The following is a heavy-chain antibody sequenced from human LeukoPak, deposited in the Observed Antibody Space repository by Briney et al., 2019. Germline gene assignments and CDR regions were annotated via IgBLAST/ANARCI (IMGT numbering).Heavy chain of an antibody. V-gene: IGHV3-64D*06. J-gene: IGHJ4*02. CDR2: ISSNGGST. Sequence: PGGSLRLSCSASGFTFSSYAMHWVRQAPGKGQEYVSAISSNGGSTYYADSVKGGFTISRDNSKNTLYLQMSSLRAEDTAVYYCVKDSGSYRFDYWGQGTLVTVSS. CDR1: GFTFSSYA. D-gene: IGHD1-26*01. CDR3: VKDSGSYRFDY.